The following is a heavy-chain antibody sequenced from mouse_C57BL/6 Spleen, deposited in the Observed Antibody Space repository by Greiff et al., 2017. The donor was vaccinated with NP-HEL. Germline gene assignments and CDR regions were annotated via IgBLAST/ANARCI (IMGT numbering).Heavy chain of an antibody. D-gene: IGHD1-1*01. V-gene: IGHV1-82*01. CDR2: IYPGDGDT. CDR3: ARSTPGSSSFAY. CDR1: GYAFSSSW. Sequence: QVQLKQSGPELVKPGASVTISCKASGYAFSSSWMNWVKQRPGKGLEWIGRIYPGDGDTNYNGKFKGKATLTADKSSSTAYMQLSSLTSEDSAVYFCARSTPGSSSFAYWGQGTLVTVSA. J-gene: IGHJ3*01.